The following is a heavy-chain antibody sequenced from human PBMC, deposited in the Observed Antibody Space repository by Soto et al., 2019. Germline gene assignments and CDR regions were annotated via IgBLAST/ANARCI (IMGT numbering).Heavy chain of an antibody. CDR3: ARMIHYCMDV. J-gene: IGHJ6*02. Sequence: EYLEVSCKGSGYSFTRYWISWVRQIPGKGMEWMGRIDPSDSYTNYSPSFQGHVTISADKSISTAYLQWSRLKASDTAMYYCARMIHYCMDVSGPGNLLTVSS. V-gene: IGHV5-10-1*01. CDR2: IDPSDSYT. CDR1: GYSFTRYW. D-gene: IGHD3-16*01.